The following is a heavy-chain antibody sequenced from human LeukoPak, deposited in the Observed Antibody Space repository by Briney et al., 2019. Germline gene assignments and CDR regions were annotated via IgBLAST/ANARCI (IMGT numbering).Heavy chain of an antibody. CDR1: GFTVSSNY. J-gene: IGHJ4*02. V-gene: IGHV3-53*01. CDR3: AKSAYYDASGYYREYYFDY. Sequence: GGSLRLSCAASGFTVSSNYMSWVRQAPGRGLEWVSVIYSGGSTYYADSVKGRFTISRDKTKNTLYLQMNSLRAEDTAVYYCAKSAYYDASGYYREYYFDYWGQGTLVTVSS. CDR2: IYSGGST. D-gene: IGHD3-22*01.